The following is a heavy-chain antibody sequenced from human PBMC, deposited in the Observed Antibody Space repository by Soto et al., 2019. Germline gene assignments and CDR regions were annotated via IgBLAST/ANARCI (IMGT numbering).Heavy chain of an antibody. J-gene: IGHJ5*02. CDR2: IYYSGST. Sequence: SETLSLTCTVSGGSIISYYWSWIRQPPGKGLEWIGYIYYSGSTNYNPSLKSRVTISVDTSKNQFSLELSSVTAADTAVYYCARERPDGARLDPWGQGTLVTVSS. D-gene: IGHD6-6*01. CDR1: GGSIISYY. CDR3: ARERPDGARLDP. V-gene: IGHV4-59*12.